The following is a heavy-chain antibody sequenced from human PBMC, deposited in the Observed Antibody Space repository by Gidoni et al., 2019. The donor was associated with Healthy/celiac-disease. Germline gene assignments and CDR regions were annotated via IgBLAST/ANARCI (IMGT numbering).Heavy chain of an antibody. CDR2: NSGSGGST. CDR1: GFTFSSYA. J-gene: IGHJ4*02. D-gene: IGHD2-2*01. Sequence: EVQLLESGGGLVQPGGSVRLSCAASGFTFSSYAMSWVRQAPGKGLEWVPANSGSGGSTYYADSVKGRFTISRDNSKNTLYLQMNSLRAEDTAVYYCAKDDDIVVVPAAFGVLSFDYWGQGTLVTVSS. CDR3: AKDDDIVVVPAAFGVLSFDY. V-gene: IGHV3-23*01.